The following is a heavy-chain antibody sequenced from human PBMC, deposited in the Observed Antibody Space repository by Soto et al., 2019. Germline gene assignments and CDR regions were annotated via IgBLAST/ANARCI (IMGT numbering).Heavy chain of an antibody. D-gene: IGHD4-17*01. CDR1: GFTFSSYA. CDR3: AKAGDYVPSYYYYYMDV. V-gene: IGHV3-23*01. Sequence: PGGSLRLSCAASGFTFSSYAMSWVRQAPGKGLEWVSTISGSAGSTYYADSVKGRFTISRDNSKNTLYLQMNSLRAEDTAVYYCAKAGDYVPSYYYYYMDVWGKGTTVTVSS. CDR2: ISGSAGST. J-gene: IGHJ6*03.